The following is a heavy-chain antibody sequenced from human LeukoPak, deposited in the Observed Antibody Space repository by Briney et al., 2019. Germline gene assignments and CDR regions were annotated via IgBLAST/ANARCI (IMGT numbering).Heavy chain of an antibody. V-gene: IGHV1-46*01. CDR1: GYTFTSYY. CDR3: ARVKPNYYDSSAYGTFDI. Sequence: ASVKLSCKASGYTFTSYYMHWVRQAPGQGLEWMGIINPSGGSTSYAQKFQGRVTMTRDTSTSTVYMELSSLRSEDTAVYYCARVKPNYYDSSAYGTFDIWGQGTMVTVSS. CDR2: INPSGGST. D-gene: IGHD3-22*01. J-gene: IGHJ3*02.